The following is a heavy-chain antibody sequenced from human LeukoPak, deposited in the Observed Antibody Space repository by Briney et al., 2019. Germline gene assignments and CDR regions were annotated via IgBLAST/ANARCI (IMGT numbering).Heavy chain of an antibody. CDR1: GFTFSSYG. Sequence: HPGGSLRLSCAASGFTFSSYGMSWVRQAPGKGLEWVSAISGSGGSTYYADSVKGRFTISRDNSKNTLYLQMNSLRAEDTAVYYCARSSEGRYYYDSSGFSYYYYYMDVWGKGTTVTISS. D-gene: IGHD3-22*01. CDR2: ISGSGGST. V-gene: IGHV3-23*01. J-gene: IGHJ6*03. CDR3: ARSSEGRYYYDSSGFSYYYYYMDV.